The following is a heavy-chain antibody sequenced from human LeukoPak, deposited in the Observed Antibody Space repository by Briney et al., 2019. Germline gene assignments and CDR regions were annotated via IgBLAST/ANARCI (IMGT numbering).Heavy chain of an antibody. J-gene: IGHJ4*02. Sequence: KASETLSLTCAVYGGSFSGYYWSWIRQPPGKGLEWIGEINHSGGTNYNPSLKSRVTISVDTSKNQFSLKLSSVTAADTAVYYCARGRSGYYSRGGELDYWGQGTLVTVSS. D-gene: IGHD3-22*01. V-gene: IGHV4-34*01. CDR2: INHSGGT. CDR1: GGSFSGYY. CDR3: ARGRSGYYSRGGELDY.